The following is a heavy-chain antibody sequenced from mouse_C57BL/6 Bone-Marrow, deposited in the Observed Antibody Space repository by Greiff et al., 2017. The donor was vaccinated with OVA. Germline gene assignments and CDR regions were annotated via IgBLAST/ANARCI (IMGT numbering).Heavy chain of an antibody. CDR2: IDPEDGDT. CDR1: GFNIKGDY. D-gene: IGHD2-4*01. J-gene: IGHJ4*01. V-gene: IGHV14-4*01. CDR3: TTPPDNDYDGGEYYAMDY. Sequence: EVQLQESGAELVRPGASVKLSCTASGFNIKGDYMHWVKQRPEQGLEWIGWIDPEDGDTEYASKFQGKATLTAATSSNTAYLQLSSLTSEDTAVYYCTTPPDNDYDGGEYYAMDYWGQGTAVTVSS.